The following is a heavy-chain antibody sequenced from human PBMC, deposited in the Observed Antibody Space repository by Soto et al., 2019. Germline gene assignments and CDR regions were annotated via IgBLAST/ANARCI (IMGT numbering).Heavy chain of an antibody. CDR1: GGSISIAGYY. CDR2: IYYSGTT. J-gene: IGHJ4*02. V-gene: IGHV4-31*03. D-gene: IGHD4-17*01. Sequence: QVQLQESGPGLVKPSQTLSLTCTVSGGSISIAGYYWTWIRQHPGKGLEWVGYIYYSGTTYYNPSLRSRVVISVYRSQNQFSLKLGSVTAADTAVDYCASEKWYGDYDYLGQGTLVTVSS. CDR3: ASEKWYGDYDY.